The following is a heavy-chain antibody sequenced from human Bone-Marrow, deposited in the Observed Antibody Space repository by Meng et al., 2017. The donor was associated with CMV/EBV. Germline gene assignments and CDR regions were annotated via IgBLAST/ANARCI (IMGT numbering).Heavy chain of an antibody. CDR1: GFTFSSYS. CDR3: ARDEAVAGPLFDY. CDR2: ISSSSSTI. D-gene: IGHD6-19*01. J-gene: IGHJ4*02. Sequence: GESLKISCAASGFTFSSYSMNWVRQAPGKGLEWVSYISSSSSTIYYADSVKGRFTISRDNAKNSLYLQMNSLRAEDTAVYYCARDEAVAGPLFDYWGQGTLVTVSS. V-gene: IGHV3-48*04.